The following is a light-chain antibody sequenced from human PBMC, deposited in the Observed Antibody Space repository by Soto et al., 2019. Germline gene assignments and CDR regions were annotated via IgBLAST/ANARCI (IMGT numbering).Light chain of an antibody. V-gene: IGKV3-20*01. CDR1: QTVGNNY. CDR2: GAS. J-gene: IGKJ4*01. Sequence: EIVLTQSPGTLSLSPGERATLSCRASQTVGNNYLAWYQQKPGQTPRLLIHGASNRATGIPDRISGSGSGTDFTLFISRLYPEDFAMYYCQQYASSPLTFGGGTKVEIK. CDR3: QQYASSPLT.